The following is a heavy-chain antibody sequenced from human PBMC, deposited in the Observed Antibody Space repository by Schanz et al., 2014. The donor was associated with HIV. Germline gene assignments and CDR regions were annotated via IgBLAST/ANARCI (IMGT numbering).Heavy chain of an antibody. Sequence: EVQLVESGGGLVQPGRSLRLSCAASGFTFSSYSMNWVRQAPGKGLEWVSYISSSSSTIYYADSAKGRFTVARDIAKNSLFLHMTSLRAEDTAVYYCTRAGGVYSEGAYWGQGTLVTVSS. D-gene: IGHD2-8*02. J-gene: IGHJ4*02. CDR1: GFTFSSYS. CDR3: TRAGGVYSEGAY. CDR2: ISSSSSTI. V-gene: IGHV3-48*04.